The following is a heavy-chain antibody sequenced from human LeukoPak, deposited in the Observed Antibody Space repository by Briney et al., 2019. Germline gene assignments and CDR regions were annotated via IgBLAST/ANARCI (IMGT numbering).Heavy chain of an antibody. Sequence: SETLSLTCTVSGGSISSGDYSWSWIRQPPGKGLEWIGYIYYSGSTYYNPSLKSRVTISVDTSKNQFSLKLSSVTAADTAVYYCARGGSLWFGEANWFDPWGQGTLVTVSS. J-gene: IGHJ5*02. D-gene: IGHD3-10*01. CDR2: IYYSGST. V-gene: IGHV4-30-4*01. CDR1: GGSISSGDYS. CDR3: ARGGSLWFGEANWFDP.